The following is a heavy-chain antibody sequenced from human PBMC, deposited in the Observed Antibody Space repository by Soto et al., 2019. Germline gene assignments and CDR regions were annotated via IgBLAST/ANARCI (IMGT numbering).Heavy chain of an antibody. D-gene: IGHD5-18*01. Sequence: ASVKVSCKASGGTFSSYAISWVRQAPGQGLEWMGGIIPIFGTANYAQKFQGRVTITADESTSTAYMELSSLRSEDTAVYYCARHAGIQLWSPFDYWGQGTMVTAPQ. CDR1: GGTFSSYA. J-gene: IGHJ4*02. V-gene: IGHV1-69*13. CDR2: IIPIFGTA. CDR3: ARHAGIQLWSPFDY.